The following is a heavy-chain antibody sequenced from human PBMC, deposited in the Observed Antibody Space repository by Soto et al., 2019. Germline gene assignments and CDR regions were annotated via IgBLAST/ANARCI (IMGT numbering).Heavy chain of an antibody. CDR1: GYTLTELS. V-gene: IGHV1-24*01. CDR2: FDPEDGET. D-gene: IGHD2-2*01. J-gene: IGHJ3*02. CDR3: ASDNGSTSINAFDI. Sequence: ASVKGSCKVSGYTLTELSMHWLRQAPGKGLEWMGGFDPEDGETIYAQKFQGRVTMTEDTSTDTAYMELSSLRSEDTAVYYCASDNGSTSINAFDIWGQGTMVTVSS.